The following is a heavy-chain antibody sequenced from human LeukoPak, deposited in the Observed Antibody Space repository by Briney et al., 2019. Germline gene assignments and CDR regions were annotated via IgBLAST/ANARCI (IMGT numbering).Heavy chain of an antibody. Sequence: GGSLRLSCAASGFTFSSYAMSWVRQAPGKGLEWVSAISGSGGSTYYADSVKGRFTISRDNSKNTLYLQMNSLRAEDTAVYYCARVRSSSRAYFDYWGQGTLVTVSS. CDR2: ISGSGGST. D-gene: IGHD6-13*01. V-gene: IGHV3-23*01. CDR1: GFTFSSYA. J-gene: IGHJ4*02. CDR3: ARVRSSSRAYFDY.